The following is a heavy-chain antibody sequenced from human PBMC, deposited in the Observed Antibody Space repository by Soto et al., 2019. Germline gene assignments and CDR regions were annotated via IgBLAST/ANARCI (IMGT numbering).Heavy chain of an antibody. CDR1: GFICSSYD. V-gene: IGHV3-23*01. J-gene: IGHJ3*02. CDR3: AKATATSGGAFEI. Sequence: GGSLRLSCAVSGFICSSYDMSWVRQAPGKGLEWVSTILVGGSTHYEDSVKGRFTISRDTSKNTVYLQMNSLTAGDTAFYYCAKATATSGGAFEIYGQGTMVTVS. D-gene: IGHD1-1*01. CDR2: ILVGGST.